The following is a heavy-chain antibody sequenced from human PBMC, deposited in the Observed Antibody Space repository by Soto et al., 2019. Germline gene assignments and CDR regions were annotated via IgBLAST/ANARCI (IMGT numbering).Heavy chain of an antibody. CDR3: ARRWGRTFDY. D-gene: IGHD7-27*01. V-gene: IGHV4-39*07. CDR2: IFYSGST. Sequence: SETLSLTCTVSGGSISSSSYYWGWIRQPPGKGLEWIGSIFYSGSTYYNPSLKSRVTISVDTFKNQFSLKLSSVTAADTAVYYCARRWGRTFDYWGQGTLVTVS. J-gene: IGHJ4*02. CDR1: GGSISSSSYY.